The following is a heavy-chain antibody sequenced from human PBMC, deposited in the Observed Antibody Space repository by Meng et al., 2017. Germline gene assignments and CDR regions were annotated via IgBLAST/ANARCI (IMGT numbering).Heavy chain of an antibody. Sequence: QTTLKEIGPSLVKPTHTLTLPCTFSGFALSTSGVGVGWIRQPPGKALEWLALISWNDDKRYSPSLKSRLTITKDTSKNQVVLTMTNMDPVDTATYYCAHRQGVAAAGTFDYWGQGTLVTVSS. D-gene: IGHD6-13*01. CDR3: AHRQGVAAAGTFDY. J-gene: IGHJ4*02. V-gene: IGHV2-5*01. CDR2: ISWNDDK. CDR1: GFALSTSGVG.